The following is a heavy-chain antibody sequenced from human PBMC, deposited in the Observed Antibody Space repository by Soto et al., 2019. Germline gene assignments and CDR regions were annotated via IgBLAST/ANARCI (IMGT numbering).Heavy chain of an antibody. J-gene: IGHJ4*02. Sequence: ASVKVSCKASGYTFTGYYMHWVRQAPGQGLEWMGWINPNSGGTNYAQKFQGRVTMTRDTSISTAYMELSRLRSDGTAVYYCARDQLKYRGYSYGYPDYWGQGTLVTVSS. CDR3: ARDQLKYRGYSYGYPDY. D-gene: IGHD5-18*01. CDR2: INPNSGGT. CDR1: GYTFTGYY. V-gene: IGHV1-2*02.